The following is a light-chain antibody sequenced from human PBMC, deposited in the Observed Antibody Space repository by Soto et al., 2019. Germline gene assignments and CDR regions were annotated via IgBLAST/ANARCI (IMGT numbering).Light chain of an antibody. Sequence: IQMTHSPSSRSGSLGDRVTITCRASQSISSYLNWYQQKPGKAPKLLIYAASSLQSGVPSRFSGSGSGTDFTLTISSLQPEDFATYYCQQSYSTPITFGQGTRLEIK. J-gene: IGKJ5*01. CDR1: QSISSY. V-gene: IGKV1-39*01. CDR3: QQSYSTPIT. CDR2: AAS.